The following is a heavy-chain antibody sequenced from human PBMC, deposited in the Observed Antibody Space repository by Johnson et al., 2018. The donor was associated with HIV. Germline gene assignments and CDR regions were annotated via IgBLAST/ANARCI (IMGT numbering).Heavy chain of an antibody. V-gene: IGHV3-33*08. J-gene: IGHJ3*01. CDR2: IWYDGSNK. CDR3: ASLSDDAFDF. Sequence: QMLLVESGGGVVQPGRSLRLSCAASGFTFSNYGMHWVRQTTGKGLEWVAVIWYDGSNKYYADSVKGRFTISRDNSENTLYLQMNSLKAEVTAVYYCASLSDDAFDFWGQGTMVTVSS. CDR1: GFTFSNYG.